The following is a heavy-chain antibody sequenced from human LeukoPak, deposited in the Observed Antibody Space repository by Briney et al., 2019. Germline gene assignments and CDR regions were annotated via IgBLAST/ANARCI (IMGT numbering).Heavy chain of an antibody. CDR2: IYYSGST. Sequence: SETLSLTCPVSGVSISSYFRNWIRQPPGQGREWIGFIYYSGSTNYNPSLKRRVTISVAPSKNQFSLRLNSVTAADTAVHFCARGQADMVATMNYWGQGTLVTVSS. D-gene: IGHD5-12*01. J-gene: IGHJ4*02. CDR3: ARGQADMVATMNY. V-gene: IGHV4-59*01. CDR1: GVSISSYF.